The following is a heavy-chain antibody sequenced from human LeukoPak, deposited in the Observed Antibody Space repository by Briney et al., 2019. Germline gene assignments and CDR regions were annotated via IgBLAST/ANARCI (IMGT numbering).Heavy chain of an antibody. J-gene: IGHJ6*02. CDR1: GFTFSNYE. V-gene: IGHV3-48*03. CDR3: ARGADDYYYYYGMDV. CDR2: ISSSGSTI. Sequence: GGSLRLSCAASGFTFSNYEMNWVRQAPGKGLEWVSYISSSGSTIYYADSVKGRFTISRDNAKNSLYLQMNSLRAEDTAVYYCARGADDYYYYYGMDVWGQGTTVTVSS.